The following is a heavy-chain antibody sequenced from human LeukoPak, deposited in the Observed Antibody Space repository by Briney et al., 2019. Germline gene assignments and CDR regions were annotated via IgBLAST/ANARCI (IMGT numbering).Heavy chain of an antibody. Sequence: GGSLRLSCAASGFIFSRYPMSWVRQAPGKGLEWVANVKEDGSEEYYVDSVRGRFTISRDNAKNSIYLQMNSLRVEDTAVCYCAGDEEITLGIGYWGQGPLVTVSS. D-gene: IGHD3-16*01. J-gene: IGHJ4*02. V-gene: IGHV3-7*01. CDR3: AGDEEITLGIGY. CDR2: VKEDGSEE. CDR1: GFIFSRYP.